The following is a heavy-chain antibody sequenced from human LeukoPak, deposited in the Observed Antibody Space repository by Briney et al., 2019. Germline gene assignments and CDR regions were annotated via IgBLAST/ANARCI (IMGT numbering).Heavy chain of an antibody. CDR2: IYYSGRT. Sequence: SETLSLTCTVSGGSISSYYWSWIRQPPGKGLEWIASIYYSGRTSYNPSLKSRVTISVDTSKNQFSLKLSSVTAADTAVYYCARVEYSGYDYRGAFDIWGQGTMVTVSS. J-gene: IGHJ3*02. CDR1: GGSISSYY. D-gene: IGHD5-12*01. V-gene: IGHV4-59*01. CDR3: ARVEYSGYDYRGAFDI.